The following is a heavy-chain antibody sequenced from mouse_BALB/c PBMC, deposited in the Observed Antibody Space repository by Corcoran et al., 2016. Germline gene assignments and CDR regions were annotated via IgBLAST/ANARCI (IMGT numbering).Heavy chain of an antibody. CDR2: INPYYGST. CDR3: ARHGSRRGYFDY. CDR1: GYAFTDYI. D-gene: IGHD1-1*01. J-gene: IGHJ2*01. Sequence: EIQLQQTGPELVKPGASVKISCKASGYAFTDYIMLWVKQSHGKSLEWIGNINPYYGSTSYNLKFKGKATLTVDKSSSTAYMQLNSLTSEDSAVYYWARHGSRRGYFDYWDQGTALTVSS. V-gene: IGHV1-39*01.